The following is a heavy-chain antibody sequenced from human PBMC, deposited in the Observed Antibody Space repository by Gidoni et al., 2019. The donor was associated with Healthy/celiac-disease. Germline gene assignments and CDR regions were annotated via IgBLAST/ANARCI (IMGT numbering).Heavy chain of an antibody. CDR2: IIPICGTA. CDR3: ARGSTAAAEFYWFDP. Sequence: QEQLVQSEAEVKKPGASGKVSCKAAGGTFRSYAISWVRQSPGHGLEWLGGIIPICGTANSAQKFQGRVTIPADESTSTAYMELSSLRSEDTAVYYCARGSTAAAEFYWFDPWCQGTLVTVSS. J-gene: IGHJ5*02. D-gene: IGHD6-13*01. V-gene: IGHV1-69*01. CDR1: GGTFRSYA.